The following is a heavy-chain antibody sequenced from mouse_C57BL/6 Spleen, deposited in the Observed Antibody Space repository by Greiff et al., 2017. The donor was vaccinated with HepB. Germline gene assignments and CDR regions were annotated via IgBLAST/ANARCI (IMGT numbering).Heavy chain of an antibody. D-gene: IGHD1-1*01. Sequence: EVQLLESGPGLVKPSQSLSLTCSVTGYSITSGYYWNWIRQFPGNKLEWMGYISYDGSNNYNPSLKNRTSITRDTSKNQFFLKLNSVTTEDTATYYCARDGTTVVATRYFDVWGTGTTVTVAS. V-gene: IGHV3-6*01. J-gene: IGHJ1*03. CDR3: ARDGTTVVATRYFDV. CDR2: ISYDGSN. CDR1: GYSITSGYY.